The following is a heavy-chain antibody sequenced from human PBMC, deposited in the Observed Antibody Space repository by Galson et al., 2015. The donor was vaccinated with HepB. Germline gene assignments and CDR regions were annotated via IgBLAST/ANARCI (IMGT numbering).Heavy chain of an antibody. V-gene: IGHV4-39*07. CDR2: IYYSGST. J-gene: IGHJ3*02. Sequence: LSLTCTVSGGSISSSSYYWGWIRQPPGKGLEWIGSIYYSGSTYYNPSLKSRVTISVDTSKNQFSLKLSSVTAADTAVYYCARDGPNQGDYEHDAFDIWGQGTMVTVSS. CDR1: GGSISSSSYY. D-gene: IGHD4-17*01. CDR3: ARDGPNQGDYEHDAFDI.